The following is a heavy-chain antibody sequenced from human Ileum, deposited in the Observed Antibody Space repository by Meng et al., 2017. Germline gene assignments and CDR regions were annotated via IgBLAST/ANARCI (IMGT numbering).Heavy chain of an antibody. V-gene: IGHV1-18*01. Sequence: QDQLVQTGIEVKNPGAIVKASCKPSGYTFTNFGISWVRQAPGQGLEWMGWIDPGNGNRNFAQKFQDRITLTTDTTTTTAYMELRSLRSDDTAIFYCARDRQWVFDYWGQGTLVTVSS. D-gene: IGHD6-19*01. J-gene: IGHJ4*02. CDR2: IDPGNGNR. CDR1: GYTFTNFG. CDR3: ARDRQWVFDY.